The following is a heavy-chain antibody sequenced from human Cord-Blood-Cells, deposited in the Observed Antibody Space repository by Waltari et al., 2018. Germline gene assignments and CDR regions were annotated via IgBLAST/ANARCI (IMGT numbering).Heavy chain of an antibody. CDR2: TYYRSKWYN. J-gene: IGHJ3*02. CDR3: ARDSGYDYVDAFDI. D-gene: IGHD5-12*01. Sequence: QVQLQQSGPGLVKPSQPLSLTCAISGDRVSSTSAAWNWIRPSPSRGLEWLGRTYYRSKWYNDYAVSVKSRITINPDTSKNQFSLQLNSVTPEDTAVYYCARDSGYDYVDAFDIWGQGTMVTVSS. V-gene: IGHV6-1*01. CDR1: GDRVSSTSAA.